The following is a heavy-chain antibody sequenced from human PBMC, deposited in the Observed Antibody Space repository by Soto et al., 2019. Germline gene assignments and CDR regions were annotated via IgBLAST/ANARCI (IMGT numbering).Heavy chain of an antibody. D-gene: IGHD1-26*01. J-gene: IGHJ3*02. CDR3: ARRCGSYRDNDAFDI. CDR2: IDPSDSYT. V-gene: IGHV5-10-1*01. CDR1: GYKFTSYW. Sequence: GESLKISCEGSGYKFTSYWISCVRQMPGKGLEWMVRIDPSDSYTNYSPSFQGHATISADKSISTAYLQWSSLKASDTAIYYCARRCGSYRDNDAFDIWGQGTMVTVSS.